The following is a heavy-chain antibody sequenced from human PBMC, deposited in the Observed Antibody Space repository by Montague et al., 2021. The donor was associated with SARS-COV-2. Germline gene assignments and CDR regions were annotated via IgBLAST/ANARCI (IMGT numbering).Heavy chain of an antibody. V-gene: IGHV4-61*02. J-gene: IGHJ5*02. CDR3: ARDAGIAATGLNWFDP. CDR2: IYTSGST. Sequence: TLSLTYTVSGGSISSGSYFWSWIRQPAGKGLEWIGRIYTSGSTNYNPSLESRVTISVDTSENQFSLKLSSVTAADTAVYYCARDAGIAATGLNWFDPWGQGTLVTVSS. CDR1: GGSISSGSYF. D-gene: IGHD6-13*01.